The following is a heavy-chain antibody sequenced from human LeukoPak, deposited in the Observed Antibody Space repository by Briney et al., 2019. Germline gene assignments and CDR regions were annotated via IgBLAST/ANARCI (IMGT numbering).Heavy chain of an antibody. Sequence: SETLSLTCTVSGGSISSSSYYWGWIRQPPGKGLEWIGSIYYSGSTYYNPSLKSRVTISVDTSKDQFSLKLSSVTAADTAVYYCARRLEGSGSYYLPLHYYYYGMDVWGQGTTVTVSS. J-gene: IGHJ6*02. CDR1: GGSISSSSYY. D-gene: IGHD3-10*01. CDR3: ARRLEGSGSYYLPLHYYYYGMDV. CDR2: IYYSGST. V-gene: IGHV4-39*01.